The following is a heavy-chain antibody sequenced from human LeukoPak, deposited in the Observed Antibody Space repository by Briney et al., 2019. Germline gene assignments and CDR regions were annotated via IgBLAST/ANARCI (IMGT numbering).Heavy chain of an antibody. CDR3: ARERKSGRRIFDY. CDR1: GFTVSSNY. Sequence: GGSLRLSCAASGFTVSSNYMSWVRQAPGKGLEWVSVIYSGGSTYYADSVKGRFTISRDNSKNTPYLQMNSLRAEDTAVYYCARERKSGRRIFDYWGQGTLVTVSS. CDR2: IYSGGST. V-gene: IGHV3-53*01. D-gene: IGHD3-3*01. J-gene: IGHJ4*02.